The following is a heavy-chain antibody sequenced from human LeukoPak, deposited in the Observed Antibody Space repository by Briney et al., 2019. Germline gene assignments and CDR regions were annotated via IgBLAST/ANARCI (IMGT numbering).Heavy chain of an antibody. CDR2: IKQDGSEK. CDR1: GFTFSSYW. D-gene: IGHD2-15*01. J-gene: IGHJ4*02. Sequence: GGSLRLSCAAPGFTFSSYWMSWVRQAPGKGLEWVANIKQDGSEKYYVDSVKGRFTISRDNAKNSLYLQMNSLRAEDTAVYYCARSIVVVVAATRYFDYWGQGTLVTVPS. CDR3: ARSIVVVVAATRYFDY. V-gene: IGHV3-7*01.